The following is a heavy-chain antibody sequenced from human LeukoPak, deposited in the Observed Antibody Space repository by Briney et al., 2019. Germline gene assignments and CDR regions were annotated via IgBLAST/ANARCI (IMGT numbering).Heavy chain of an antibody. CDR3: ARNSNYFGSRPFDS. CDR2: IYHSGSA. D-gene: IGHD3-10*01. Sequence: SETLSRTFTVSGGYLSNYYWSWVRQPPGKGVEWIGYIYHSGSATNNPSPSSRVTISIDTSKNQFSLKLTSVTAADTAVYYCARNSNYFGSRPFDSWGRGTVVTVSS. V-gene: IGHV4-59*08. J-gene: IGHJ4*02. CDR1: GGYLSNYY.